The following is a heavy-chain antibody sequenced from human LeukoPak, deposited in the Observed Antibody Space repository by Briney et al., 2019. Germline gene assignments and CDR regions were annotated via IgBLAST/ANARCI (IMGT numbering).Heavy chain of an antibody. Sequence: GGSLRLSCAASGFTFSSYWMSWVRQAPGKGLEWVGRVRNKANGYRTEYAASVKGRFTVSGDASKSSLYLQMNSLKTEDTAVYYCARSGYCGAGTCYSDYFDYWGQGTLVTVSS. V-gene: IGHV3-72*01. CDR2: VRNKANGYRT. CDR3: ARSGYCGAGTCYSDYFDY. J-gene: IGHJ4*02. CDR1: GFTFSSYW. D-gene: IGHD2-15*01.